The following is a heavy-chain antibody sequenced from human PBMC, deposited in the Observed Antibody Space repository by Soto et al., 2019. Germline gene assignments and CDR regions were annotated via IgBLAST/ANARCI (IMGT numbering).Heavy chain of an antibody. J-gene: IGHJ4*02. D-gene: IGHD6-6*01. CDR1: GLTFSSFR. Sequence: PGGSLRLSCAASGLTFSSFRMTWVRQAPEKGLEWVSSISSSSTYIYYVDSVKGRFTISRDNAKNSLYLQMNSLRPEDTAVYYCASDSSSSFDYWGQGTLVTVSS. CDR3: ASDSSSSFDY. V-gene: IGHV3-21*01. CDR2: ISSSSTYI.